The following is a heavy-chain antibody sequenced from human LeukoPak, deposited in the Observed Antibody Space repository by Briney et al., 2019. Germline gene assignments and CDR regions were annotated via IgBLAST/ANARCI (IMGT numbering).Heavy chain of an antibody. J-gene: IGHJ4*02. CDR3: SRENGAFSPFGY. Sequence: SETLSLTCGVSGGSITRTNWWSWVRQPPGQGLEWIGEVSLSGLTNYNPSLSSRVIMALDTSKNHLSLHLTSVPAADTAVYYCSRENGAFSPFGYWGEGYLVTVLS. CDR1: GGSITRTNW. V-gene: IGHV4-4*02. D-gene: IGHD2-8*01. CDR2: VSLSGLT.